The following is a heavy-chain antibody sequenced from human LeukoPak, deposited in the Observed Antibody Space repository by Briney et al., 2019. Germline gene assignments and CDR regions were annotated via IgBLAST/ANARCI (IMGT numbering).Heavy chain of an antibody. D-gene: IGHD3-10*01. J-gene: IGHJ4*02. CDR2: IIPIFGTA. CDR1: GGTFSSYA. CDR3: VREFAQHSGSYEY. V-gene: IGHV1-69*05. Sequence: ASVKVSCKASGGTFSSYAISWVRQAPGQGLEWMGGIIPIFGTANYAQKFQGRVTITTDESTSTAYMELSSLRSEDTAVYYCVREFAQHSGSYEYWGQGTLVTVSS.